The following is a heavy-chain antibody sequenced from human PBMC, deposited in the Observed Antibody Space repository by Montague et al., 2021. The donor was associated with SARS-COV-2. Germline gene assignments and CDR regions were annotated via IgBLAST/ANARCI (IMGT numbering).Heavy chain of an antibody. CDR3: AREISGPDYFDY. CDR1: GDSISSYY. Sequence: SETLSLTCEVSGDSISSYYWSWIRQSPGKGLEWIGYVHYTGSTEYNPSLKTRVTLSLDTPRNHFSLKLRSVTAADTAVYYCAREISGPDYFDYWGQGTLVTVSS. V-gene: IGHV4-59*01. D-gene: IGHD3-10*01. J-gene: IGHJ4*02. CDR2: VHYTGST.